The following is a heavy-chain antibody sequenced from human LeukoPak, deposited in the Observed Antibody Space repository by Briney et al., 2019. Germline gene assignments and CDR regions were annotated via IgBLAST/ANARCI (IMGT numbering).Heavy chain of an antibody. CDR1: GGSISSGDYY. CDR3: ASGYKNIPFDI. Sequence: SETLTLTCTVSGGSISSGDYYWSWIRQPPGKGLEWIGYIYYSGSTYYNPSLKSRVTISVDMSKNQFSLKLSSVTAADTAVYYCASGYKNIPFDIWGQGTMVTVSS. V-gene: IGHV4-30-4*08. CDR2: IYYSGST. D-gene: IGHD1-1*01. J-gene: IGHJ3*02.